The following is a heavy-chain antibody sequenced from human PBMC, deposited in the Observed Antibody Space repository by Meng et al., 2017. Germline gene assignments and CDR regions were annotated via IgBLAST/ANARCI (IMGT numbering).Heavy chain of an antibody. D-gene: IGHD3-9*01. CDR1: GGSFSCYY. J-gene: IGHJ4*02. CDR3: ARGRYFDWLSYRYYFDY. V-gene: IGHV4-34*01. Sequence: QVGAGLLEPSEPPSLTCAVYGGSFSCYYWSWIRQPPGKGLEWIGEINHSGSTNYNPSLKSRVTISVDTSKNQFSLKLSSVTAADTAVYYCARGRYFDWLSYRYYFDYWGQGTLVTVSS. CDR2: INHSGST.